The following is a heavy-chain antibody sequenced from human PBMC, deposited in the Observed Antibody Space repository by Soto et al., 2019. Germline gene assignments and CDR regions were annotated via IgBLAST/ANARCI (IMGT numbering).Heavy chain of an antibody. CDR2: INHSGST. CDR3: ARGKPPETPNLAPATNHFDC. CDR1: GGSFNVYY. Sequence: QVQLQLWGAGLLKPSETLSLTCAVYGGSFNVYYWSWIRQPPGTGLEWIGEINHSGSTNYNPSLKSRVTISVDTSKNQFSLKLSSVTAADTAVYYCARGKPPETPNLAPATNHFDCWGQGTLVTVSS. J-gene: IGHJ4*02. V-gene: IGHV4-34*01. D-gene: IGHD6-25*01.